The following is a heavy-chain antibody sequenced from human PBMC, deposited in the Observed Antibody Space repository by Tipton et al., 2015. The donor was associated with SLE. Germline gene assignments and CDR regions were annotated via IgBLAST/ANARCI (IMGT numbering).Heavy chain of an antibody. D-gene: IGHD3-22*01. V-gene: IGHV5-10-1*01. Sequence: QLVQSGSEVKKHGESLRISCKGSGYSFTSYWISWVRQMPGKGLEWMGRIDPSDSYTNYSPSFQGHVTISADKSISTAYLQWSSLKASDTAMYYCARHQNYYDSSGYWVDPWGQGTLVTVSS. J-gene: IGHJ5*02. CDR1: GYSFTSYW. CDR3: ARHQNYYDSSGYWVDP. CDR2: IDPSDSYT.